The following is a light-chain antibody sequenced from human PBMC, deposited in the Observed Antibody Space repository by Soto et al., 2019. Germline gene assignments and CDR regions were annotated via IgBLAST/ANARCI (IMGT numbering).Light chain of an antibody. CDR3: CSYAGSYSWL. V-gene: IGLV2-11*01. J-gene: IGLJ3*02. CDR2: DVT. CDR1: SDDVGTYNY. Sequence: QSVLTQPRSVSGSPGQSVTISCTGTSDDVGTYNYVSWYQLHPGKAPKLLIYDVTKRPSGVPDHFSGYKSGNTASLTISGLQADHEADYYCCSYAGSYSWLFGGGTKLTVL.